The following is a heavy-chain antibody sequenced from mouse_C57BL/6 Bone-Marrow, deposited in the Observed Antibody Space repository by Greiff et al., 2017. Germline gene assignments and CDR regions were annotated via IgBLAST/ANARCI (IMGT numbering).Heavy chain of an antibody. CDR3: ARARYYYGRDY. D-gene: IGHD1-1*01. J-gene: IGHJ2*01. Sequence: EVQLQESGPGMVKPSQSLSLTCTVTGYSITSGYDWHWIRHFPGNKLEWMGYISYSGSTNYNPSLKSRISITHDTSKNHFFLKLNSVTTEDTATYYCARARYYYGRDYWGKGTTLTVSS. CDR2: ISYSGST. V-gene: IGHV3-1*01. CDR1: GYSITSGYD.